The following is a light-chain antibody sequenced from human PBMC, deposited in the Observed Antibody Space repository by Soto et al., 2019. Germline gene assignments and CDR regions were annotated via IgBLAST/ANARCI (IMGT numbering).Light chain of an antibody. CDR2: GAS. J-gene: IGKJ1*01. V-gene: IGKV3-20*01. Sequence: LTQSLGTLSLFPGERATISCRASQSFNSIYLAWYQQKPGQAPRLLIYGASSRATGIPDRFSGSGSGTDFTLSISRLEPEDFAVYSRHQYDSWPFGQGTKVDIK. CDR3: HQYDSWP. CDR1: QSFNSIY.